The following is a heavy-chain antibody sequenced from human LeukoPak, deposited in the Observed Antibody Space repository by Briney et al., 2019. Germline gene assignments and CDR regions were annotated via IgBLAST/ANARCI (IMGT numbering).Heavy chain of an antibody. J-gene: IGHJ6*02. V-gene: IGHV3-53*01. Sequence: TGGSLRLSCAASGFTVSSNYMSWVRQAPGKGLEWVSVIYSGGSTYYADSVKGRFTISRDNSKNTLYLQMNSLRAEDTAVYYCARGGSSQPYYYYYGMDVWGQGTTVTVSS. D-gene: IGHD6-6*01. CDR3: ARGGSSQPYYYYYGMDV. CDR1: GFTVSSNY. CDR2: IYSGGST.